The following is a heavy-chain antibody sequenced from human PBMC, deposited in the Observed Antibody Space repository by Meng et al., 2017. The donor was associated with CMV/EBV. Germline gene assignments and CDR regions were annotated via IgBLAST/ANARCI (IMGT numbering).Heavy chain of an antibody. J-gene: IGHJ6*02. CDR2: IKSKTDGGTT. Sequence: GGSLRLSCAASGFTFSDYYMSWIRQAPGKGLEWVGRIKSKTDGGTTDYAAPVKGRFTISRDDSKNTLYLQMNSLKTEDTAVYYCTTGHYYYGMDVWGQGTTVTVSS. CDR1: GFTFSDYY. CDR3: TTGHYYYGMDV. V-gene: IGHV3-15*01.